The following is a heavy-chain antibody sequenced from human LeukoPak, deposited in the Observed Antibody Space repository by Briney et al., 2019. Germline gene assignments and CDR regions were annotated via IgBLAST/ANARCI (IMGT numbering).Heavy chain of an antibody. CDR2: IYYSGST. V-gene: IGHV4-59*12. Sequence: PSETLSLTCTVSGGSISSYYWSWIRQPPGKGLEWIGYIYYSGSTNYNPSLKSRVTISVDTSKNQFSLKLSSVTAADTAVYYCARERRYYDSSGYTNWFDPWGQGTLVTVSS. J-gene: IGHJ5*02. CDR1: GGSISSYY. CDR3: ARERRYYDSSGYTNWFDP. D-gene: IGHD3-22*01.